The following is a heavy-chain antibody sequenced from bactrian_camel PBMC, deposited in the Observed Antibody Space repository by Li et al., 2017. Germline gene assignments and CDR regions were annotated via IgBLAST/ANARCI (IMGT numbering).Heavy chain of an antibody. CDR2: ISSDGST. CDR1: GFTFDDSD. D-gene: IGHD1*01. Sequence: HVQLVESGGGSVQAGGSLRLSCTASGFTFDDSDMGWYRQAPGNECELVSAISSDGSTYYADSVKGRFTISKDNAKNTLYLSMNSLEPGDTAMYYCAAAWLSCARAVQQLRSGTDGFVTGPGDPGHRL. J-gene: IGHJ4*01. V-gene: IGHV3S55*01.